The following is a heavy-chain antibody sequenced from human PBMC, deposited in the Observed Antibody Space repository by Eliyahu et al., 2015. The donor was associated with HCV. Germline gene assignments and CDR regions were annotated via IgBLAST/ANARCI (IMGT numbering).Heavy chain of an antibody. D-gene: IGHD6-19*01. V-gene: IGHV4-59*01. Sequence: QVQLQXSGPGLVKPSETLSLTCPXSXGXXXTXXWXWIRQPPGKGLEWIGYIHYSGSTNYNPSLKSRVTLSVDTSKNQFSLNLTSVTAADTAMYYCASGGGGIAVTGTGGWFDPWGQGTLVTVFS. CDR3: ASGGGGIAVTGTGGWFDP. CDR2: IHYSGST. CDR1: XGXXXTXX. J-gene: IGHJ5*02.